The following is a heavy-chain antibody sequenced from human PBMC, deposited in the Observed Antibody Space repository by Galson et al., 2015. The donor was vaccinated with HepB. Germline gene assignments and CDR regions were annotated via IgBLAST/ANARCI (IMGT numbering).Heavy chain of an antibody. CDR3: ARAWDYQGLDWFDP. V-gene: IGHV3-21*01. D-gene: IGHD4/OR15-4a*01. CDR1: GFTLRNYA. J-gene: IGHJ5*02. Sequence: SLRLSCAGSGFTLRNYAMHWVRQAPGKGLEWVSYVSSLGSYTYYADSVKGRFTLYRDNAKNSLYLQMDTLTAEDTAVYYCARAWDYQGLDWFDPWGKGTLVSVSS. CDR2: VSSLGSYT.